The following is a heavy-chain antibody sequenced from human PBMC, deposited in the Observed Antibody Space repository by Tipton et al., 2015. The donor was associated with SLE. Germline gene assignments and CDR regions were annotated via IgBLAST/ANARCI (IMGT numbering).Heavy chain of an antibody. J-gene: IGHJ4*02. CDR1: GFTFSDYY. Sequence: SLRLSCAASGFTFSDYYMSWIRQAPGKGLEWVSYISSSGSTIYYADSVKDRLTISRDNAKKSVYLQMNSLRADDTAVYYCARGKYYFDYWGQGALVTVSS. D-gene: IGHD2/OR15-2a*01. V-gene: IGHV3-11*04. CDR3: ARGKYYFDY. CDR2: ISSSGSTI.